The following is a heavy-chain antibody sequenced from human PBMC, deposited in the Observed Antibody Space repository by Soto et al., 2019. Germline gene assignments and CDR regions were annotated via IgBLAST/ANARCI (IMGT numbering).Heavy chain of an antibody. Sequence: VQLLESGGDLVQPGGSLRLSCAASGFTFSNYAMNWVRQAPGKGPEWVSGISGGGGITYYAYSVKGRFTISRDSSKNTLYLQMNNLRAEDTAVYYCARRPGTEILAPFDYWGQGTLVTVSS. CDR2: ISGGGGIT. J-gene: IGHJ4*02. CDR1: GFTFSNYA. V-gene: IGHV3-23*01. D-gene: IGHD3-10*01. CDR3: ARRPGTEILAPFDY.